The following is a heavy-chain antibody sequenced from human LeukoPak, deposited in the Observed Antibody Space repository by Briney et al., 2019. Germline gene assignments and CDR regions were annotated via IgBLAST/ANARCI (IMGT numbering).Heavy chain of an antibody. Sequence: ASVKVSCKASGYTFTGYYMHWVRQAPGQGLEWMGWINPNSGGTNYAQKFQGRVTMTRDTSISTAYMELSRLRSDDTAVYYCASALGGGSGSYPAYNYYYYYMDVWGKGTTVTISS. J-gene: IGHJ6*03. CDR1: GYTFTGYY. CDR3: ASALGGGSGSYPAYNYYYYYMDV. CDR2: INPNSGGT. V-gene: IGHV1-2*02. D-gene: IGHD3-10*01.